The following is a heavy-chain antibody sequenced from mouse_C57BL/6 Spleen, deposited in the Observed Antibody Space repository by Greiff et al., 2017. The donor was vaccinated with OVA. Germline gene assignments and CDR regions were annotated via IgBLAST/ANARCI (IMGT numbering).Heavy chain of an antibody. V-gene: IGHV1-22*01. D-gene: IGHD1-1*01. CDR3: ARGAYYYGSSLYWYFDV. J-gene: IGHJ1*03. Sequence: EVQLQQSGPELVKPGASVKMSCKASGYTFTDYNMHWVKQSHGKSLEWIGYINPNNGGTSYNQKFKGKATLTVNKSSSTAYMELRSLTSEDSAVYYCARGAYYYGSSLYWYFDVWGTRTTVTVSS. CDR1: GYTFTDYN. CDR2: INPNNGGT.